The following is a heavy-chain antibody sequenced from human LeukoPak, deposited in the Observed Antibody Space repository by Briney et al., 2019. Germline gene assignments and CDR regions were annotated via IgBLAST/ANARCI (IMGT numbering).Heavy chain of an antibody. Sequence: GGSLRLSCAASGFTFSSYWMSWVRQAPGKGLEWVANIKQDGSEKYYVDFVKGRFTISRDNAKNSLYLQMNSLRAEDTAVYYCARGSYNMVRGMRFDPWGQGTLVTVSS. CDR1: GFTFSSYW. J-gene: IGHJ5*02. D-gene: IGHD3-10*01. CDR3: ARGSYNMVRGMRFDP. CDR2: IKQDGSEK. V-gene: IGHV3-7*01.